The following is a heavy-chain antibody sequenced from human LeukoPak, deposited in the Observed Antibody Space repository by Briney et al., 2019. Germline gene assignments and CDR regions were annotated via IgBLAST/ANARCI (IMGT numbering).Heavy chain of an antibody. V-gene: IGHV3-66*01. CDR1: GFTVSSNY. CDR3: ARDGYYGSGSLDY. D-gene: IGHD3-10*01. CDR2: IYSGGST. Sequence: GGSLRLSCAASGFTVSSNYMSWVRRAPGKGLEWVSVIYSGGSTYYADSVKGRFTISRDNSKNTLYLQMNSLRAEDTAVYYCARDGYYGSGSLDYWGRGTLVTVSS. J-gene: IGHJ4*02.